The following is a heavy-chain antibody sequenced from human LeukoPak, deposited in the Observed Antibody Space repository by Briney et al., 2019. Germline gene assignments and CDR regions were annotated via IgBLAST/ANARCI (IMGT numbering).Heavy chain of an antibody. Sequence: GSLRLSCVATGFTYSIYPMTGVRAAAGQGLEWVPSISDSGGGTYYADSVKGRFTISRDNSKNTLSLQMNSLTAEDTAVYYCAGGVRRYYFDYWGQGTLVTVSS. V-gene: IGHV3-23*01. CDR1: GFTYSIYP. CDR3: AGGVRRYYFDY. D-gene: IGHD3-16*01. J-gene: IGHJ4*02. CDR2: ISDSGGGT.